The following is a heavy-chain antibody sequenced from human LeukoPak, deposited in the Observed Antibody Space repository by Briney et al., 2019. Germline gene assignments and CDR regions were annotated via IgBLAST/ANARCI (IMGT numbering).Heavy chain of an antibody. CDR1: GYSFITYR. Sequence: HGESLKISCKGSGYSFITYRIGWVRQMPGKGLEWMGIIYPGDSDTRYSPSFQGQVTISADKSISTAYLQWSSLKASDTAMYYCAGDMGLGSSWGIDAFDIWGQGTMVTVSS. D-gene: IGHD6-13*01. CDR2: IYPGDSDT. J-gene: IGHJ3*02. V-gene: IGHV5-51*01. CDR3: AGDMGLGSSWGIDAFDI.